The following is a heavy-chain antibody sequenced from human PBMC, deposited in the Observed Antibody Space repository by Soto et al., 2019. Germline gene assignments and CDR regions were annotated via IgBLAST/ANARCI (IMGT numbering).Heavy chain of an antibody. J-gene: IGHJ5*02. CDR3: AREGWSVTTVGWFDP. Sequence: ASVKVSCKASGYTFTSYGISWVRQAPGQGLEWMGWISAYNGNTNYAQKLQGRVTMTTDTSTSTAYMELRSLRSDDTAVYYCAREGWSVTTVGWFDPWGQGTLVTVSS. CDR1: GYTFTSYG. CDR2: ISAYNGNT. V-gene: IGHV1-18*01. D-gene: IGHD4-17*01.